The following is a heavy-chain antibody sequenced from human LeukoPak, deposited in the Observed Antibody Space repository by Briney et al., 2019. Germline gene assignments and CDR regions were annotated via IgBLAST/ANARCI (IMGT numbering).Heavy chain of an antibody. CDR2: ISGSGGST. D-gene: IGHD1-7*01. J-gene: IGHJ4*02. CDR3: AKCWNYYFDY. Sequence: GGSLRLSCAASGFTFDDYGMSWVRQAPGKGLEWVSAISGSGGSTYYADSVKGRFTISRDNSKNTLYLQMNSLRAEDTAVYYCAKCWNYYFDYWGQGTLVTVSS. CDR1: GFTFDDYG. V-gene: IGHV3-23*01.